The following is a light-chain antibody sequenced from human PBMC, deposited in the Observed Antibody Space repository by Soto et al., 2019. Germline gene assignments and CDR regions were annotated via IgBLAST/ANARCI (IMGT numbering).Light chain of an antibody. V-gene: IGKV1-39*01. CDR1: QDIGSY. CDR3: QRSNDTPRT. J-gene: IGKJ1*01. CDR2: GAS. Sequence: DIQMTQSPSSLSASVGDRVTITCRASQDIGSYLNWYQQSPGKAPKLLIFGASSLQSVVPSRFSGSASGTDFTLTISSLQPEDLGTYYCQRSNDTPRTFGQGTKLEVK.